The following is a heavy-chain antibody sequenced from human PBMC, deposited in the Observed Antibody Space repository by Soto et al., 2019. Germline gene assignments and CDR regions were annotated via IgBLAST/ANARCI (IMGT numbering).Heavy chain of an antibody. V-gene: IGHV1-69*01. CDR3: ARDRGARGDF. J-gene: IGHJ4*02. CDR2: IIPIYVTA. CDR1: GDNFSTYP. D-gene: IGHD3-10*01. Sequence: QVQLVQSGAEVKKPGSSVEVSCKASGDNFSTYPISWVRQAHGQGLEWMGGIIPIYVTANYAQKFRGRVTITADERTRTSYMELTNLRSEDTAVYYCARDRGARGDFWGQGTLVTVSS.